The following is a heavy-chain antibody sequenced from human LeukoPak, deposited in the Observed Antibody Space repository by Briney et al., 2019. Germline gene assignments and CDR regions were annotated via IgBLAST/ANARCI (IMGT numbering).Heavy chain of an antibody. V-gene: IGHV1-2*02. CDR1: GYTFTDYY. CDR2: INPNSGDT. J-gene: IGHJ4*02. CDR3: ARVPDYGGKDLDY. D-gene: IGHD4-23*01. Sequence: ASVTVSCKASGYTFTDYYVHWVRQAPGQGLEWMGCINPNSGDTNYAQKFQGGVTMTRDTSITTAYMELSRLTSDDTAVYYCARVPDYGGKDLDYWGQGTLVTVSS.